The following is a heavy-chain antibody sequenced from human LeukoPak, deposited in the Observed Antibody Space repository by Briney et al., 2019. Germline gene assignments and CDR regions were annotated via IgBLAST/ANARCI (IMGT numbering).Heavy chain of an antibody. Sequence: GGSLRLSCAASGFTFSSYGMSWVRQAPGKGLEWVSYISSSSTIYYADSVKGRFTISRDNSKNTLYLQMNSLRAEDTAVYYCAKRFSSGWYGVDYWGQGTLVTVSS. D-gene: IGHD6-19*01. J-gene: IGHJ4*02. CDR2: ISSSSTI. CDR1: GFTFSSYG. V-gene: IGHV3-23*01. CDR3: AKRFSSGWYGVDY.